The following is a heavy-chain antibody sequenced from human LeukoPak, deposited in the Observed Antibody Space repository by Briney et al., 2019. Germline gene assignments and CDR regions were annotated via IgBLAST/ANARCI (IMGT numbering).Heavy chain of an antibody. CDR2: ISNSYI. V-gene: IGHV3-21*01. CDR1: GFTFSSYS. CDR3: ARNPGVGSSWYRLHY. J-gene: IGHJ4*02. D-gene: IGHD6-13*01. Sequence: GGSLRLSCAASGFTFSSYSMNWVRQAPGKGLEWVSSISNSYIYYADSLKGRFTISRDNAKNSLYLQMNSLRAEDTAVYYCARNPGVGSSWYRLHYWGQGTLVTVSS.